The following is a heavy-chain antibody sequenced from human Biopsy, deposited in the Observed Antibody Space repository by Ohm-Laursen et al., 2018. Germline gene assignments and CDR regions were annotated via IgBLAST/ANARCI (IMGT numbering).Heavy chain of an antibody. CDR2: INPRSGNT. V-gene: IGHV1-46*01. D-gene: IGHD3-22*01. CDR3: AKNYDPLYYDTSGLFDY. Sequence: ASVKVSCKASGYTFTEYYINWVRQAPRQGLEWMGIINPRSGNTGYSQKFQVRVTMTTDTSTSTVYMELSSLSSEDTAVYYCAKNYDPLYYDTSGLFDYWGQGTLVTVSS. CDR1: GYTFTEYY. J-gene: IGHJ4*02.